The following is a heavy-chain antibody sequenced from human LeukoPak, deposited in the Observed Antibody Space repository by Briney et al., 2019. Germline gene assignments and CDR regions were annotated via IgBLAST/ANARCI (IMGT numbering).Heavy chain of an antibody. CDR3: ARLRGYYDSSGYYLPQNFDY. D-gene: IGHD3-22*01. CDR2: INPNSGGT. CDR1: GYTFTGYY. V-gene: IGHV1-2*02. J-gene: IGHJ4*02. Sequence: GASVKVSCKASGYTFTGYYMHWVRQAPGQGLEWMGWINPNSGGTNYAQKFQGRVTKTRDTSISTAYMELSRLRSDDTAVYYCARLRGYYDSSGYYLPQNFDYWGQGTLVTVSS.